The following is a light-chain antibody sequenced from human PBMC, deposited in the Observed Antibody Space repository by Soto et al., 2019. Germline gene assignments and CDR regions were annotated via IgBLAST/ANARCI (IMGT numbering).Light chain of an antibody. V-gene: IGKV3-11*01. CDR3: QQRSNWPPLIP. CDR1: QSVSSY. J-gene: IGKJ5*01. Sequence: EIVLTQSPATLSLSPGERATLSCRASQSVSSYVAWYQQKPGQAPRLLIYDASNRATGIPARFSGSGSGTDFTLTISSLEPEDFAVYYCQQRSNWPPLIPFGQGTRLAIK. CDR2: DAS.